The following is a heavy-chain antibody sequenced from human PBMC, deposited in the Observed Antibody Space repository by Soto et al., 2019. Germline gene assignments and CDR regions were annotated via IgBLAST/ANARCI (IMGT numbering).Heavy chain of an antibody. D-gene: IGHD5-18*01. J-gene: IGHJ4*01. Sequence: GGTLRLASVASGCSFSSYDMSWVRQAPGKGLEWVSFIIGNSGTTYYADSVKGRFTISRDNSKNTLYLQMSRLGAEDTAAYYCAKASTYSFYFDHWHQGTLVTVSS. CDR2: IIGNSGTT. V-gene: IGHV3-23*01. CDR1: GCSFSSYD. CDR3: AKASTYSFYFDH.